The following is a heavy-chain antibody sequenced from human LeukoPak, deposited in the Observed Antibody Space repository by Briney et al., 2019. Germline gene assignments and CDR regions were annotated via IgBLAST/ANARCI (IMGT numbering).Heavy chain of an antibody. CDR2: IYYSGST. CDR1: GGSISSSSYY. V-gene: IGHV4-39*01. J-gene: IGHJ3*02. D-gene: IGHD6-6*01. CDR3: ARQDIAARLYAFDI. Sequence: SETLSLTCTVSGGSISSSSYYWGWIRQPPGKGLEWIGSIYYSGSTYYNPSLKSRVTISVDTSKNQFSLKLSSVTAADTAVYYCARQDIAARLYAFDIWGQGTMVTVSS.